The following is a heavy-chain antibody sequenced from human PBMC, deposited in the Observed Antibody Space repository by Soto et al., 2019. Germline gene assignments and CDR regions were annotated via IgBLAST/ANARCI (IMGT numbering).Heavy chain of an antibody. CDR2: ISASGASI. Sequence: EEQLLESGGDLVQPGGSLRLSCAASGFTFTDYAMSWIRQAPGQGLVWVAGISASGASIHYADSVKGRFIVSRYNSNNALYLQMNSLRDEDTAMVYSTRDWVGVSTIPHQWGQGVRVTVSS. CDR3: TRDWVGVSTIPHQ. V-gene: IGHV3-23*01. CDR1: GFTFTDYA. J-gene: IGHJ4*02. D-gene: IGHD5-12*01.